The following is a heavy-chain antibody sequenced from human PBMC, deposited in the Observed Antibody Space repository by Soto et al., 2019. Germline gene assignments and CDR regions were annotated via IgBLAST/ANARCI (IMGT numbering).Heavy chain of an antibody. CDR2: ISYDGNNK. V-gene: IGHV3-30-3*01. J-gene: IGHJ4*02. CDR1: GFTFSSYA. CDR3: ARGLRFDYDTSGNLDY. Sequence: GGSLRLSCAACGFTFSSYAMHWVHQAPGKGLEWVAVISYDGNNKYYADSVKGRFTISRDNSKNTLYLQMSSLRAEDTAVYYCARGLRFDYDTSGNLDYWGLGTLVTVSS. D-gene: IGHD3-22*01.